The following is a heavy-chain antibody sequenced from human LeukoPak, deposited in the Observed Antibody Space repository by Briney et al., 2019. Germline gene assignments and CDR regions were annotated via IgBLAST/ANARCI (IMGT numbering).Heavy chain of an antibody. J-gene: IGHJ4*02. CDR1: GFTFSSYG. D-gene: IGHD4-17*01. V-gene: IGHV3-30*03. CDR2: ISYDGSNK. Sequence: GRSLRLSCAASGFTFSSYGMHWVRQAPGKGLEWVAVISYDGSNKYYADSVKGRFTISRDNSKNTLYLQMNSLRAEDTAMYYCARLAVTTSDYWGQGTLVTVSS. CDR3: ARLAVTTSDY.